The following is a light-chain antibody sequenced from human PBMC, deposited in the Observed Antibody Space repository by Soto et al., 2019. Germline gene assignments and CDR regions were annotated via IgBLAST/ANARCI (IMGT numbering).Light chain of an antibody. CDR2: WAS. Sequence: DIVMTQSPDALAVSLGERGTINCKSSQSVLYSSNNKNYLDWYQQKPGQPPKLLIYWASTRESGVPDRFSGSGSGTDFTRTISSLQAEDVAVYYCQQCYTTPYTFGQGTKVEIK. CDR3: QQCYTTPYT. V-gene: IGKV4-1*01. J-gene: IGKJ2*01. CDR1: QSVLYSSNNKNY.